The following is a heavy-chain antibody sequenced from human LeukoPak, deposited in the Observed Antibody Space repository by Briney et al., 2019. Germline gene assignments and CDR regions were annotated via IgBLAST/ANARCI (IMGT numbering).Heavy chain of an antibody. V-gene: IGHV3-30-3*01. D-gene: IGHD3-16*01. Sequence: QPGGSLRLSCAASGFTFSSYAMHWVRQAPGKGLEWVAVISYDGSNKYYADSVKGRFTISRDNSKNTLYLQMNSLRAEDTAVYYCAGGGGQSTFDYWGQGTLVTVSS. CDR3: AGGGGQSTFDY. CDR1: GFTFSSYA. CDR2: ISYDGSNK. J-gene: IGHJ4*02.